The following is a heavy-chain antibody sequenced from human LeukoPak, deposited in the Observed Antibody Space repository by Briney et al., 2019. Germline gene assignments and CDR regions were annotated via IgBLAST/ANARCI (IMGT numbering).Heavy chain of an antibody. CDR1: GGSFSGYY. CDR3: AKNSGSYTGYAFDI. J-gene: IGHJ3*02. Sequence: SETLSLTCAVYGGSFSGYYWNLIRQPPGKGLEWIGEINHSGSTKYNPSLKSRVTISVDTSKNQISLKLNSVTAADTAVYYCAKNSGSYTGYAFDIWGQGTMVTVSS. CDR2: INHSGST. V-gene: IGHV4-34*01. D-gene: IGHD1-26*01.